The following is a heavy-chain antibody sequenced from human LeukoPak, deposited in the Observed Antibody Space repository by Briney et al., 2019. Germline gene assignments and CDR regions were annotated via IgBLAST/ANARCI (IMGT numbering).Heavy chain of an antibody. CDR1: GGSISSGGYY. CDR3: ASRYMEDPAQYNWFDP. V-gene: IGHV4-31*03. J-gene: IGHJ5*02. CDR2: IYYSGST. Sequence: PSETLSLTCTVSGGSISSGGYYWSWIRQHPGKGLEWIGYIYYSGSTYYNPSLKSRVTISVDTSKNQFSLKLSSVTAADTAVYYCASRYMEDPAQYNWFDPWGQGTLVTVSS. D-gene: IGHD5-24*01.